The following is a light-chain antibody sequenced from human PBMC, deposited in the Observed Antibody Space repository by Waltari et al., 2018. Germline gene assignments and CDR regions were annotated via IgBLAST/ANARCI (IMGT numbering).Light chain of an antibody. CDR3: QHHLQFPPA. V-gene: IGKV3-20*01. CDR2: AAS. J-gene: IGKJ1*01. CDR1: QSVSKY. Sequence: CLARQSVSKYLVLYEQRPGHSPMLLIYAASTRATGVPDRFSGSGYGTDFTLNISRLEPEDFVVYYCQHHLQFPPAFGQGTKLEIK.